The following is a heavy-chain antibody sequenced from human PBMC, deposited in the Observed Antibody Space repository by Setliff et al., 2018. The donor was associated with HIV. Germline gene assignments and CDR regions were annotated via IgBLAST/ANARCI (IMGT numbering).Heavy chain of an antibody. CDR1: DYTFSTYA. D-gene: IGHD2-15*01. J-gene: IGHJ2*01. CDR3: ARRVVVVAGTPAWFFDL. V-gene: IGHV1-18*01. CDR2: ISTYNGNT. Sequence: ASVKVSCKASDYTFSTYAITWVRQAPGQGLEWMGWISTYNGNTDYAQKLQGRVTMTTDTSTRTTYMELRSLKSDDTAVYYCARRVVVVAGTPAWFFDLWGRGTLVTVSS.